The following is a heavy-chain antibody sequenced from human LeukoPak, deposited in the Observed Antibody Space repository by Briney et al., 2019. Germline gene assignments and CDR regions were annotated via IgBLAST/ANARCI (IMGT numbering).Heavy chain of an antibody. Sequence: SETLSLTCTVSGVSISSSSYYWAWIRQSPGKGLEWIASVFNSGTTSYNPSLKSRVTMFVDTSRDQFSLTLTSVSAADTAVYYCARGEHSVDSWGQGMLVTVSS. D-gene: IGHD1/OR15-1a*01. CDR1: GVSISSSSYY. V-gene: IGHV4-39*07. CDR3: ARGEHSVDS. J-gene: IGHJ4*02. CDR2: VFNSGTT.